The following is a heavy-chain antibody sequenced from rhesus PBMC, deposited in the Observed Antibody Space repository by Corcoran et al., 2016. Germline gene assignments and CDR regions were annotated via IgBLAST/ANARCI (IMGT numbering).Heavy chain of an antibody. CDR3: TRERSDYGNYRFDV. CDR1: GFTLGNYD. Sequence: EVQLVESGGGLVQPGGSLGLCCVASGFTLGNYDLSWARQAPGKGLEWVSSISNTGKTISYADSVKGRFTISRDNAKNSLSLQMNSLKSEDTAVYYCTRERSDYGNYRFDVWGAGVLVTVSS. D-gene: IGHD4-35*01. J-gene: IGHJ5-1*01. CDR2: ISNTGKTI. V-gene: IGHV3S4*01.